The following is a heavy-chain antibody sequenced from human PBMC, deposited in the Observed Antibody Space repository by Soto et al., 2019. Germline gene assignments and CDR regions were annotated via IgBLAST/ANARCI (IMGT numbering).Heavy chain of an antibody. J-gene: IGHJ4*02. Sequence: SETLSLTCAVCGGYFSGYYWSWIRQPPGKGLEWTGEINHSGSTNYNPSLKSRVTISVDTSKNQFSLKLSSVTAADTAVYYCARLIGSMVRGVIKYYFDYWGQGTLVTVSS. V-gene: IGHV4-34*01. D-gene: IGHD3-10*01. CDR2: INHSGST. CDR1: GGYFSGYY. CDR3: ARLIGSMVRGVIKYYFDY.